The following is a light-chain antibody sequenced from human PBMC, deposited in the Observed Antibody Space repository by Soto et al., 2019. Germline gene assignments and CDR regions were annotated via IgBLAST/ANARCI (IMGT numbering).Light chain of an antibody. CDR3: MQGTHWPIT. V-gene: IGKV2-30*02. Sequence: VLMHQSPLSLPVTPGEPASISCGSSQSLLHSNGIAYFSWFQQRPGRSPRRLIYKVSNRDSGVPARFSGSGSGTDFALKISRVEAEDVGVYYCMQGTHWPITSCQGARLEI. CDR1: QSLLHSNGIAY. J-gene: IGKJ5*01. CDR2: KVS.